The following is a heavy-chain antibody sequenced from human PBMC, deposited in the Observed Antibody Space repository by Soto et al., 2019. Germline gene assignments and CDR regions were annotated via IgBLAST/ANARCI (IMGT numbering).Heavy chain of an antibody. CDR3: AHRPSYCSGGSCYSGFDY. J-gene: IGHJ4*02. CDR2: IYWDDDK. CDR1: GFSLSTSGVG. Sequence: QITLKESGPTLVKPTQTLTLTCTFSGFSLSTSGVGVGWIRQPPGKALEWLALIYWDDDKRYSPSLKSRLTITTDPSKNQVVLTITNMDPVDTATYYCAHRPSYCSGGSCYSGFDYWGQGTLVAVSS. D-gene: IGHD2-15*01. V-gene: IGHV2-5*02.